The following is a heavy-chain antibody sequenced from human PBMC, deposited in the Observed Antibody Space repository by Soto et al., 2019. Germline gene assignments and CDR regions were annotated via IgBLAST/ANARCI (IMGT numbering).Heavy chain of an antibody. V-gene: IGHV1-2*02. J-gene: IGHJ6*02. CDR3: AREGGYHRDAMDF. CDR1: GYTFTNYY. D-gene: IGHD5-12*01. CDR2: INPNSGGT. Sequence: GASVKVSCKASGYTFTNYYIQWVRQAPGQGLEWMGWINPNSGGTHYAQEFEARVTMTRDTSINTAYMELSSLTSDDTAAYYCAREGGYHRDAMDFWGQRTTVIVSS.